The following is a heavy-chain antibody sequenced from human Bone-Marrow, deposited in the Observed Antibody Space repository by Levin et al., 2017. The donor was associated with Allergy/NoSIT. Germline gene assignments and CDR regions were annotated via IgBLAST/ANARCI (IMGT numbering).Heavy chain of an antibody. D-gene: IGHD5-18*01. J-gene: IGHJ4*02. CDR3: ASGTYTYGFNY. CDR2: ISSSSSTI. Sequence: RAGGSLRLSCAASGFSFSTYSMNWVRQAPGKGLEWVSYISSSSSTISYADSVKGRFTISRDNAKNSLYLQMNSLRTEDTAVYYCASGTYTYGFNYWGQGTLVTVSS. CDR1: GFSFSTYS. V-gene: IGHV3-48*01.